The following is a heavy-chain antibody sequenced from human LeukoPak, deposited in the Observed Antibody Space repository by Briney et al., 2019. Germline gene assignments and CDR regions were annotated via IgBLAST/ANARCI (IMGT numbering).Heavy chain of an antibody. CDR3: ARLPYSYGYLGYYYYGMDV. CDR2: IYQSGNT. D-gene: IGHD5-18*01. V-gene: IGHV4-38-2*02. Sequence: SETLSLTCTVSGYSISSGYYWGWIRQPPGKGLEWIGNIYQSGNTYYNPSLKSRVTISVDTSKNQFSLKLSSVTAADTAVYYCARLPYSYGYLGYYYYGMDVWGQGTTVTVSS. J-gene: IGHJ6*02. CDR1: GYSISSGYY.